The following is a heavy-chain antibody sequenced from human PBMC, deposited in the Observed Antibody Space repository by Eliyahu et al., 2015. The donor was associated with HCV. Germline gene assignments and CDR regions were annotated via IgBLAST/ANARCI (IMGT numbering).Heavy chain of an antibody. Sequence: QLVESGGGVVQPGRSLRLSCAASAFSFXSXAMPWVRQAPGKGLEWMAVISSDEGVKLYADSVKGRFTISRDNSKNTLYLQMNSLRAEDTSVYYCARCGGQCYLGSTNAFDLWGQGTMVTVSS. CDR3: ARCGGQCYLGSTNAFDL. D-gene: IGHD2-21*01. J-gene: IGHJ3*01. CDR1: AFSFXSXA. CDR2: ISSDEGVK. V-gene: IGHV3-30*03.